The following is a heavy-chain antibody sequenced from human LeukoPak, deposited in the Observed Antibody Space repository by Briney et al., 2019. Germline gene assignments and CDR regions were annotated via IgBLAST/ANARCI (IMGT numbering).Heavy chain of an antibody. CDR2: IYYSGST. CDR1: GGSLSSYY. J-gene: IGHJ4*02. CDR3: ARHYYVSGSYYSFDY. Sequence: PSETLSLTCTVSGGSLSSYYWSWIRQPPGKGLEWIGYIYYSGSTNYNPSLKSRVTISVDTSKNQFSLKLTSLTAADTAVYYCARHYYVSGSYYSFDYWGQGPLVTVSS. D-gene: IGHD3-10*01. V-gene: IGHV4-59*08.